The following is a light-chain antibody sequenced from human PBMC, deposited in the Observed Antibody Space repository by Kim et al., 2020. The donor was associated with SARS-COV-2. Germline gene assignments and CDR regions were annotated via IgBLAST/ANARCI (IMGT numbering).Light chain of an antibody. CDR1: SSNIGNNY. V-gene: IGLV1-51*01. CDR2: DNN. J-gene: IGLJ2*01. CDR3: GTWDSSLSFGV. Sequence: QPVLTQPPSVSAAPGQKVTISCSGSSSNIGNNYVSWYQQLPGTAPKLLIYDNNKRPSGIPDRFSGSKSGTSATLGITGLQTGDEADYYCGTWDSSLSFGVFGGGTQLTVL.